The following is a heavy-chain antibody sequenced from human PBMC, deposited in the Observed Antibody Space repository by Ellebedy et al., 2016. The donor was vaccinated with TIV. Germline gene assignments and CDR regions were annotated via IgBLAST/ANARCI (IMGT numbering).Heavy chain of an antibody. D-gene: IGHD4-17*01. CDR3: ARRASYGDYAVQINSWFDS. J-gene: IGHJ5*01. CDR1: GFNFRSYW. Sequence: PGGSLRLSCAASGFNFRSYWMTWVRQAPGKGLEWVAKIRQEGDEIYYVESVKGRFTISRDNAKNSLFLQMNSLRVEDTAVYYCARRASYGDYAVQINSWFDSWGQGTLVTVSS. CDR2: IRQEGDEI. V-gene: IGHV3-7*01.